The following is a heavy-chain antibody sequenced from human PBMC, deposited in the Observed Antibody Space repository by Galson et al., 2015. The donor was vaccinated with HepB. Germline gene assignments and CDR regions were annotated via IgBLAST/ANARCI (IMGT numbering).Heavy chain of an antibody. V-gene: IGHV3-21*01. CDR2: ISSSSSYI. CDR3: ARVSSNDAFDI. Sequence: SLRLSCAASGFTFSSYSMNWVRQAPGKGLEWVSSISSSSSYIYYADSVKGRFTISRDNAKNSLYLQMNSLRAEDTAVYYCARVSSNDAFDIWGQGTMVTVSS. CDR1: GFTFSSYS. J-gene: IGHJ3*02.